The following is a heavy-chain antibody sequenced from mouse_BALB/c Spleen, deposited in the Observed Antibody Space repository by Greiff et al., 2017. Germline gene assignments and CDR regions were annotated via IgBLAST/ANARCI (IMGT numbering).Heavy chain of an antibody. V-gene: IGHV5-17*02. D-gene: IGHD2-14*01. J-gene: IGHJ1*01. CDR1: GFTFSSFG. CDR2: ISSGSSTI. Sequence: EVQGVESGGGLVQPGGSRKLSCAASGFTFSSFGMHWVRQAPEKGLEWVAYISSGSSTIYYADTVKGRFTISRDNPKNTLFLQMTSLRSEDTAMYYCARSNYRDWYFDVWGAGTTVTVSS. CDR3: ARSNYRDWYFDV.